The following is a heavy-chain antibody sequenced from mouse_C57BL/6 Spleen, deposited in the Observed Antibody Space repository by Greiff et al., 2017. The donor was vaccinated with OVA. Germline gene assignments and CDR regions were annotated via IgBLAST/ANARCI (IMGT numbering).Heavy chain of an antibody. D-gene: IGHD2-5*01. V-gene: IGHV14-4*01. CDR1: GFNIKDDY. CDR3: TMNSNYVFFAY. CDR2: IDPENGDT. J-gene: IGHJ3*01. Sequence: VHVKQSGAELVRPGASVKLSCTASGFNIKDDYMHWVKQRPEQGLEWIGWIDPENGDTEYASKFQGKATITADTSSNTAYLQLSSLTSEDTAVYYCTMNSNYVFFAYWGQGTLVTVSA.